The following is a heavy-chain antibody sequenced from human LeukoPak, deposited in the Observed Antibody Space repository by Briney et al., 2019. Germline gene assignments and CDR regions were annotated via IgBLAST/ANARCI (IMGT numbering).Heavy chain of an antibody. D-gene: IGHD3-9*01. J-gene: IGHJ3*02. CDR3: ARDGDYDILTGYYKGPEAFDI. V-gene: IGHV1-18*01. CDR2: ISAYNGNT. CDR1: GYTFTSYG. Sequence: GASVKVSCKASGYTFTSYGISWVRQAPGQGLEWMGWISAYNGNTNYAKKLQGRVTMTTDTSTSTAYMELRSLRSDDTAVYYCARDGDYDILTGYYKGPEAFDIWGQGTMVTVSS.